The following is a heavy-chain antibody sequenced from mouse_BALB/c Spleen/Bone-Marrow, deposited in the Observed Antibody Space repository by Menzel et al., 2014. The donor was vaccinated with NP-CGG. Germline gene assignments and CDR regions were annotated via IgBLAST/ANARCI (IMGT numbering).Heavy chain of an antibody. D-gene: IGHD4-1*01. CDR2: ISSGSTAI. CDR1: GFTFSSFG. Sequence: EVNVVESGGGLVQPGGSRKLSCAASGFTFSSFGMHWVRQAPEKGLEWVAYISSGSTAIFYADTVKGRFTISRDNPKSTLFLQMTSLRSEDTAMYYCTRGGNWDDFDVWGAGTTVTVSS. V-gene: IGHV5-17*02. J-gene: IGHJ1*01. CDR3: TRGGNWDDFDV.